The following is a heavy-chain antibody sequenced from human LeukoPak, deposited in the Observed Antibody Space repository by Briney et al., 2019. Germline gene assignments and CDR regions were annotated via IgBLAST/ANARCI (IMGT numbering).Heavy chain of an antibody. D-gene: IGHD6-19*01. Sequence: GGSLRLSCAASGFTFSSYWMSWVRQAPGKGLEWVANIKQDGSEKYYVDSVKGRFTISRDNAKNSLYLQMNSLRAEDTAVYYCARGHSSGSAYYYYYGMDVWGQGTTVTASS. V-gene: IGHV3-7*01. CDR1: GFTFSSYW. J-gene: IGHJ6*02. CDR3: ARGHSSGSAYYYYYGMDV. CDR2: IKQDGSEK.